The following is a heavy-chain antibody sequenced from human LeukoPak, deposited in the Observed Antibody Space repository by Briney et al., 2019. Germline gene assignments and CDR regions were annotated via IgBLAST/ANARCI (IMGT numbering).Heavy chain of an antibody. Sequence: ASVKVSCKASGYTFTSYGISWVRQAPGQGLEWMGLISAYNGNTNYAQKLQGRVTMTTDTSTSTAYMELRSLRSDDTAVYYCARGYSSSWYARVHYYYYMDVWGKGTTVTVSS. V-gene: IGHV1-18*01. J-gene: IGHJ6*03. CDR3: ARGYSSSWYARVHYYYYMDV. D-gene: IGHD6-13*01. CDR1: GYTFTSYG. CDR2: ISAYNGNT.